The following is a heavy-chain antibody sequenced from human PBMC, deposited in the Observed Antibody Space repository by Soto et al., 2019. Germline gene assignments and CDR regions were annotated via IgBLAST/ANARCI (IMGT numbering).Heavy chain of an antibody. Sequence: ASVKVSCKTSGYTFTSYGISWVRQAPGQGLGWMGWISAYNGNTNYAQKLQGRVTMTTDTSTSTAYMELRSLRSDDTAVYYCARELGSSSWERWFDPWGQGTLVTVSS. CDR3: ARELGSSSWERWFDP. D-gene: IGHD6-13*01. CDR2: ISAYNGNT. CDR1: GYTFTSYG. V-gene: IGHV1-18*01. J-gene: IGHJ5*02.